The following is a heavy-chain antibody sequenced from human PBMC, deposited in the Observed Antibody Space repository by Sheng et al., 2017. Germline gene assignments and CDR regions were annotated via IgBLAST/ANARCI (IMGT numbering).Heavy chain of an antibody. CDR2: INHSGST. V-gene: IGHV4-34*01. CDR3: ARGGEISRTYFDY. D-gene: IGHD1-7*01. Sequence: QVQLQQWGAGLLKPSETLSLTCAVYGGSFSGYYWSWIRQPPGKGLEWIGEINHSGSTNYNPSLKSRVTISVDTSKNQFSLKLSSVTAADTAVYYCARGGEISRTYFDYWGQGTLVTVSS. CDR1: GGSFSGYY. J-gene: IGHJ4*02.